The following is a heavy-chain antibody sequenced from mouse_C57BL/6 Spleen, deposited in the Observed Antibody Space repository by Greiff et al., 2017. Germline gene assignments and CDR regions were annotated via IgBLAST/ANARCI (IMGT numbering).Heavy chain of an antibody. Sequence: EVKVVESGGGLVKPGGSLKLSCAASGFTFSDYGMHWVRQAPEKGLEWVAYISSGSSTLYYADTVKGRFTISRDNAKNTLFLQMTSLRSEDTAMYYCARTGDFDPFDVWGTGTTVTVSS. CDR2: ISSGSSTL. CDR1: GFTFSDYG. J-gene: IGHJ1*03. CDR3: ARTGDFDPFDV. V-gene: IGHV5-17*01.